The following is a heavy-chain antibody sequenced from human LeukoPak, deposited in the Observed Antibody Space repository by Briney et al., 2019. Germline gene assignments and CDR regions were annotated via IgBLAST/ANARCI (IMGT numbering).Heavy chain of an antibody. D-gene: IGHD6-13*01. Sequence: SETLSLTCTVSGGSISSSSYYWGWIRKPPGKGLEWIGSIYYSGSTYYNPSLKSRVTISVDTSKNQFSLKLSSVTAADTAVYYCARHTRIAAAGTNLFDYWGQGTLVTVSS. CDR2: IYYSGST. J-gene: IGHJ4*02. CDR3: ARHTRIAAAGTNLFDY. CDR1: GGSISSSSYY. V-gene: IGHV4-39*01.